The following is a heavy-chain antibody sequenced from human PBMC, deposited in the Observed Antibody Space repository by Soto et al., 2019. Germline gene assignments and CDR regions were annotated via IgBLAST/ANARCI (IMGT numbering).Heavy chain of an antibody. CDR1: GFRLEEYG. CDR2: INGASGMI. CDR3: ARGRRNSQYSSFDY. V-gene: IGHV3-9*01. D-gene: IGHD2-15*01. Sequence: PGGSLRLSCAASGFRLEEYGIHWVRQVPGKGLEWVSCINGASGMIGYVDSVKGRFTISRDNARSSLDLQMNSLRAEDTAEYYCARGRRNSQYSSFDYWGRGTLVTVS. J-gene: IGHJ4*02.